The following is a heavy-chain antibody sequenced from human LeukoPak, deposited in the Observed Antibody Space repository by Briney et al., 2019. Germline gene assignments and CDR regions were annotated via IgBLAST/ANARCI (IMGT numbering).Heavy chain of an antibody. Sequence: GRSLRLSCAASGFTFDDYAMHWVRQAPGKGLEWVSGISWNSGSIGYADSVKGRFTISRDNAKNSLYLQMNSLRAEDTALYYCAKEGYSGYGGAFDIWGQGTMVTVSS. CDR1: GFTFDDYA. D-gene: IGHD5-12*01. V-gene: IGHV3-9*01. CDR3: AKEGYSGYGGAFDI. CDR2: ISWNSGSI. J-gene: IGHJ3*02.